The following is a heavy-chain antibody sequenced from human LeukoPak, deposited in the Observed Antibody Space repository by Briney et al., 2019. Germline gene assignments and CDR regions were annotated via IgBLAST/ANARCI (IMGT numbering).Heavy chain of an antibody. CDR3: AKGKDDSSGWYFFY. J-gene: IGHJ4*02. CDR1: GFSFSGYW. D-gene: IGHD6-19*01. CDR2: ISGSGGST. V-gene: IGHV3-23*01. Sequence: PGGSLRLSCAASGFSFSGYWMSWVRQAPGKGLEWVSAISGSGGSTYYADSVKGRFTISRDNSKNTLYLQMNSLRAEDTAVYYCAKGKDDSSGWYFFYWGQGTLVTVSS.